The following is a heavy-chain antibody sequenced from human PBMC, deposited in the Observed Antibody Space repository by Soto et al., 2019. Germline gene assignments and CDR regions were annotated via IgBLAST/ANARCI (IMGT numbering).Heavy chain of an antibody. CDR2: IYHSGST. J-gene: IGHJ3*02. Sequence: SETLSLTCAVSGYPISSGYYWGWIRQPPGKGLEWIGSIYHSGSTYYNPSLKSRVTISVDTSKNQFSLKLSSVTAADTAVYYCARAAGGGYCSGGSCYSRAFDIWGQGTMVTVSS. V-gene: IGHV4-38-2*01. CDR1: GYPISSGYY. CDR3: ARAAGGGYCSGGSCYSRAFDI. D-gene: IGHD2-15*01.